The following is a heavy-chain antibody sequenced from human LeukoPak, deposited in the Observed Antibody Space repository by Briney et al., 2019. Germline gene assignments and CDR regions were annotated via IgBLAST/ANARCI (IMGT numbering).Heavy chain of an antibody. D-gene: IGHD3-9*01. CDR3: ASSYYDILTGYQELDH. J-gene: IGHJ4*02. CDR2: IWYDGSNK. Sequence: PGGSLRLSCAASGFIFSSYGMHWVRQAPGKGLEWVAVIWYDGSNKNYADSIKGRFTISGDNSKNTLYLQMNSLRAEDTAVYYCASSYYDILTGYQELDHWGQGTLVTVSS. V-gene: IGHV3-33*01. CDR1: GFIFSSYG.